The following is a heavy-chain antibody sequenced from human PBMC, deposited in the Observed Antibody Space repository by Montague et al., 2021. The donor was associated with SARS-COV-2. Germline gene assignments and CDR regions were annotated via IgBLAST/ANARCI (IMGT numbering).Heavy chain of an antibody. CDR3: ARGQVTVFGVLIMLPAAGPLDS. D-gene: IGHD3-16*02. V-gene: IGHV4-34*01. J-gene: IGHJ3*01. CDR1: GGSFSDYY. CDR2: VDHRGSS. Sequence: SETLSLTCAVYGGSFSDYYWTWIRQAPGKGLEWIGEVDHRGSSSYNPSLQSRLTISVDMSKNQFSLRLTSVTAADTAVYYCARGQVTVFGVLIMLPAAGPLDSWGLGTKVTVSS.